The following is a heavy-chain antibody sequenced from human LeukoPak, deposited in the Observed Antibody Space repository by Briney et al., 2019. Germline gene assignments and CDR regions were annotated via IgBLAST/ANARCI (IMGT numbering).Heavy chain of an antibody. CDR1: GFTFSSYA. D-gene: IGHD4-17*01. CDR3: AKTVTINQGFDF. Sequence: GSLRLSCAASGFTFSSYALTWVRQAPGKGLEWVSTISTSGGNTYHADSVRGRFTISRDNSEDTLYLQMNSLRAEDTAIYYCAKTVTINQGFDFWGQGTLVTVSS. CDR2: ISTSGGNT. J-gene: IGHJ4*02. V-gene: IGHV3-23*01.